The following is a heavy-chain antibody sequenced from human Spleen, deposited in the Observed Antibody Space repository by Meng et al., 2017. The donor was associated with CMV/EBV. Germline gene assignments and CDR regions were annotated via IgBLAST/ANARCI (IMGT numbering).Heavy chain of an antibody. D-gene: IGHD3-9*01. Sequence: QVQLQESGPGLVKPSETLSLTCTVSGGSISSYYWSWIRQPPGKGLEWIGYIYYSGSTNYNPSLKSRVTISVDTSKNQFSLKLSSVTAADTAAYYCARARIDSFDYWGQGTLVTVSS. CDR2: IYYSGST. V-gene: IGHV4-59*01. J-gene: IGHJ4*02. CDR3: ARARIDSFDY. CDR1: GGSISSYY.